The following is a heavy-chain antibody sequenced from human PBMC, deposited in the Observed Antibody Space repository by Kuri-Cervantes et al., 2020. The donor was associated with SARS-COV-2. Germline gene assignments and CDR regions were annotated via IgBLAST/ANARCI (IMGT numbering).Heavy chain of an antibody. CDR1: GFTFSSYE. CDR2: ISSSGSTI. D-gene: IGHD3-22*01. CDR3: ARGDSSGYLYYFDY. V-gene: IGHV3-48*03. Sequence: GESLKISCAASGFTFSSYEMNWVRQAPGKGLEWVSYISSSGSTIYYADSVKGRFTISRDNAKSSLYLQMNSLRDEDTAVYYCARGDSSGYLYYFDYWGQGTLVTVSS. J-gene: IGHJ4*02.